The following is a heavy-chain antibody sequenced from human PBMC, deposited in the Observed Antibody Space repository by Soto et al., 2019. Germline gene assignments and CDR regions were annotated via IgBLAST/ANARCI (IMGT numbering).Heavy chain of an antibody. D-gene: IGHD3-10*01. CDR1: GFTFSSYA. CDR2: ISYDGSNK. J-gene: IGHJ5*02. CDR3: ASLENTYYYGSGSFRNWFDH. Sequence: QVQLVESGGGVVQPGRSLRLSCAASGFTFSSYAMHWVRQAPGKGLEWVAVISYDGSNKYYADSVKGRFTNSRDNSKNTLYLQMNSLRAEDTAVYYCASLENTYYYGSGSFRNWFDHWGQGTLVTVSS. V-gene: IGHV3-30-3*01.